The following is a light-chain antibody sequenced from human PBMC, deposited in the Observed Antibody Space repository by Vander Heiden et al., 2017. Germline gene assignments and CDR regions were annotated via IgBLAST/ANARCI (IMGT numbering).Light chain of an antibody. Sequence: SVLTQPPSASGTPGQRVTIPCSGSNSNVGSNAVNWYQQLPGTAPKLLIYSKNQRPSGVPDRFSGSKSGASASLAISGLQSEDEADYYCETWDDNLNALVFGGGTRLTVL. CDR3: ETWDDNLNALV. V-gene: IGLV1-44*01. J-gene: IGLJ2*01. CDR1: NSNVGSNA. CDR2: SKN.